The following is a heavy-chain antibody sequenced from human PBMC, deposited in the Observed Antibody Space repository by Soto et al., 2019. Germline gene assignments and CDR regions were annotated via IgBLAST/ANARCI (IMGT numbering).Heavy chain of an antibody. CDR2: INSGSSSI. Sequence: GGSLRLSCAASGFSFSGYSMNWVRQAPGKGLEWISYINSGSSSIYYSDSVKGRFTISRDNAKNSLFLQMNSLRAEDTAVYYSASSASPDAHWGHGTLVTVSS. CDR1: GFSFSGYS. J-gene: IGHJ4*01. V-gene: IGHV3-48*01. D-gene: IGHD1-26*01. CDR3: ASSASPDAH.